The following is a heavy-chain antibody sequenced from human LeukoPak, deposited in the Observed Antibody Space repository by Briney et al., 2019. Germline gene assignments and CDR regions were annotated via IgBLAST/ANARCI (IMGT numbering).Heavy chain of an antibody. J-gene: IGHJ4*02. CDR3: AKVGLGGAYYDY. D-gene: IGHD1-26*01. CDR1: GFTFSNYA. V-gene: IGHV3-23*01. Sequence: PGGSLRLSCAASGFTFSNYAMYWVRQAPGKGLEWVSAISGSGSRTDYADSVEGRFTISRDNSKNTLYLQMNSLRAEDTAVYYCAKVGLGGAYYDYWGQGTLVTVSS. CDR2: ISGSGSRT.